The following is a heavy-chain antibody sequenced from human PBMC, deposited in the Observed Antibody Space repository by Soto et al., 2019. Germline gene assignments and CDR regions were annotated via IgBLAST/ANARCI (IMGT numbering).Heavy chain of an antibody. Sequence: EVQLVESGGGLVQPGGSLRLSCAASGFTFSSYEMNWVRQAPGKGLEWVSYISSSGSTIYYADSVKGRFTISRDNAKNSLYLQMNSLRAEDTAVYYCERDTVEEDYVWGSYRKIDYWGQGTLVTVSS. V-gene: IGHV3-48*03. CDR1: GFTFSSYE. D-gene: IGHD3-16*02. CDR3: ERDTVEEDYVWGSYRKIDY. J-gene: IGHJ4*02. CDR2: ISSSGSTI.